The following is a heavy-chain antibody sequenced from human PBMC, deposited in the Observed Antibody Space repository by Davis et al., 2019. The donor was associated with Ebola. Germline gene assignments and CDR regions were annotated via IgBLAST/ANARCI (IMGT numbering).Heavy chain of an antibody. CDR2: ISSSSSYT. V-gene: IGHV3-21*05. J-gene: IGHJ6*03. CDR3: ARDSYDFWSGYYKDYYYYYMDV. Sequence: PGGSLRLSCAASGFTFSSYGMHWVRQAPGKGLEWVSYISSSSSYTNYADSVKGRFTISRDNAKNSLYLQMNSLRAEDTAVYYCARDSYDFWSGYYKDYYYYYMDVWGKGTTVTVSS. CDR1: GFTFSSYG. D-gene: IGHD3-3*01.